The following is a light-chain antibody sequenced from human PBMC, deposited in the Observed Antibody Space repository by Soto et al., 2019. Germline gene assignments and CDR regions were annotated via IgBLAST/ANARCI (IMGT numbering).Light chain of an antibody. CDR1: QRVSTRS. Sequence: EIVLTQSPGTLSLSPGERATLSCRASQRVSTRSLAWYQQKPGQAPRLLISGASSRAADIPDRFSGSGSGTDFTLTISSLQSEDFALYYCQQYSNWPRGTFGQGTKLQIK. J-gene: IGKJ2*01. V-gene: IGKV3-20*01. CDR3: QQYSNWPRGT. CDR2: GAS.